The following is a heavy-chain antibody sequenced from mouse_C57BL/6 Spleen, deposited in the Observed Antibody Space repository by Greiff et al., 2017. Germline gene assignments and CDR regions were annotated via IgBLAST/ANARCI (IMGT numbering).Heavy chain of an antibody. CDR3: TCYYYGSSYDY. CDR1: GFNIKDDY. J-gene: IGHJ2*01. V-gene: IGHV14-4*01. CDR2: IDPENGDT. Sequence: VQLKQSGAELVRPGASVTLSCTASGFNIKDDYMHWVKQRPEQGLEWIGWIDPENGDTEYASKFQGKATITADTTSNTAYLQLSSLTSEDTAVYYCTCYYYGSSYDYWGQGTTLTVSS. D-gene: IGHD1-1*01.